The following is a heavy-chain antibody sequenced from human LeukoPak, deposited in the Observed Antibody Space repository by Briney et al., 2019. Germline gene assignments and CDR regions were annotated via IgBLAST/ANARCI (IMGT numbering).Heavy chain of an antibody. Sequence: GSLRLSCAASGFTFDDYAMHWIRQPPGKGLEWLGEINHSGSTNYSPALESRVTISADTSKNHFSLKLTSVTAADTAVYYCARDQTYSGSGIYTYFDYWGQGILVTVSS. J-gene: IGHJ4*02. D-gene: IGHD3-10*01. CDR2: INHSGST. V-gene: IGHV4-34*01. CDR1: GFTFDDYA. CDR3: ARDQTYSGSGIYTYFDY.